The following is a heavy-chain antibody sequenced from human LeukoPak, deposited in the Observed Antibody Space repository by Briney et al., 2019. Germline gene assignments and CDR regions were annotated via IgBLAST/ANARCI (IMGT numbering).Heavy chain of an antibody. CDR1: TFTLSTYD. J-gene: IGHJ6*02. CDR2: IGTAGDT. CDR3: AKDGGDQFPHEFDYYYGMDV. Sequence: GGSLRLSCAACTFTLSTYDKQWVRQPTGEGQEWVSSIGTAGDTLYPGSVKGQFSISRDNAKNSLYLQMNSLRAEDTALYYCAKDGGDQFPHEFDYYYGMDVWGQGTTVTVSS. D-gene: IGHD2-21*02. V-gene: IGHV3-13*03.